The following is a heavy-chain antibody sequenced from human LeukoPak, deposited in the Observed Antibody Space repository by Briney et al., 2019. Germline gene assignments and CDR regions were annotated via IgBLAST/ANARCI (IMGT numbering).Heavy chain of an antibody. CDR2: IYHSGST. V-gene: IGHV4-38-2*01. CDR1: GYSISSGYY. J-gene: IGHJ5*02. Sequence: SETLSLTCAVSGYSISSGYYWGWIRQPPGKGLEWIGSIYHSGSTYYNLSLKSRVTISVDTSKNQFSLKLSSVTAADTAVYYCARGSGSPYNWFDPWGQGTLVTVSS. D-gene: IGHD3-10*01. CDR3: ARGSGSPYNWFDP.